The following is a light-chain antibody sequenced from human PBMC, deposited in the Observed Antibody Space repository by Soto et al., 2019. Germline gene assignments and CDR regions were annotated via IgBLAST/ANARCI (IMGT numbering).Light chain of an antibody. Sequence: PGERVTLSCRASQSVSSSYLTWYQQKPGQAPRLLIYGASTRATGIPSRFSGSGSGTEFTLTISSLQPDDFATYYCQQYNTYYSFAQGTKVDIK. V-gene: IGKV3D-7*01. J-gene: IGKJ2*03. CDR1: QSVSSSY. CDR3: QQYNTYYS. CDR2: GAS.